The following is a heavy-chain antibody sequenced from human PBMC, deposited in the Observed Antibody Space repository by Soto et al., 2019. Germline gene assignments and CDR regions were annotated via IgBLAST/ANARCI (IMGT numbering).Heavy chain of an antibody. CDR3: AKVLVGATGHTDSDS. CDR1: GGSIYRSGYY. V-gene: IGHV4-39*01. D-gene: IGHD2-15*01. CDR2: IDYNGIT. J-gene: IGHJ4*02. Sequence: ETLSLTCTVSGGSIYRSGYYWGWIRQPPGRGLEGIGNIDYNGITYSNPSLKSRVTISRDTSKNQFSLKLTSVTAADTALYDCAKVLVGATGHTDSDSWGPGTLVTVSS.